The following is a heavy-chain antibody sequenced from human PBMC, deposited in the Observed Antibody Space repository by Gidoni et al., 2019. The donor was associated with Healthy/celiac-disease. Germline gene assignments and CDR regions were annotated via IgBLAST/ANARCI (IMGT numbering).Heavy chain of an antibody. D-gene: IGHD6-13*01. V-gene: IGHV3-21*01. CDR2: ISSSSSYI. Sequence: EVQLVESGGGLVKPGGSLRLSCAASGFTFSSYSMNWVRQAPGKGLEWVSSISSSSSYIYYADSVKGRFTISRDNAKNSLYLQMNSLRAEDTAVYYCARVVTAAGTRDYYYGMDVWGQGTTVTVSS. J-gene: IGHJ6*02. CDR1: GFTFSSYS. CDR3: ARVVTAAGTRDYYYGMDV.